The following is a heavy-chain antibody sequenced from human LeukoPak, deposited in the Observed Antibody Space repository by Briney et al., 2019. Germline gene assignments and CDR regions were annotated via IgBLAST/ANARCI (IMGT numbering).Heavy chain of an antibody. J-gene: IGHJ4*02. CDR1: GFTFSSYA. CDR3: ARDPSDGTKAFDD. Sequence: GGSLRLSCAASGFTFSSYAMHWVRQAPGKGLEWVAVISYDGSNKYYADSVKGRFTISRDNSKNTLYLQMNSLRAEDTAVYYCARDPSDGTKAFDDWGQGTLVTVSS. V-gene: IGHV3-30-3*01. CDR2: ISYDGSNK.